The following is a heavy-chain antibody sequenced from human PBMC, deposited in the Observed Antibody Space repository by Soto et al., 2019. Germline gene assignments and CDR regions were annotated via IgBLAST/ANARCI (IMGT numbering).Heavy chain of an antibody. J-gene: IGHJ4*02. Sequence: ASVKVSCKTSGYTLIDYGISWVRPAPGQGLELVGCIYTYSSTPNYAQKFQGRVTMTTDPSTSTVYMELRSLRSDDTASYYCARDCGLTMVTTLNYFDSACQGTLVTVSS. CDR3: ARDCGLTMVTTLNYFDS. CDR1: GYTLIDYG. V-gene: IGHV1-18*01. D-gene: IGHD4-17*01. CDR2: IYTYSSTP.